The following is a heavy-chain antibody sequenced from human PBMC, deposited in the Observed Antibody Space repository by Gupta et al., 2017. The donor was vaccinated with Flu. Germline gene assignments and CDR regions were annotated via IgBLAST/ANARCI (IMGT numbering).Heavy chain of an antibody. D-gene: IGHD2-2*01. J-gene: IGHJ4*02. CDR1: GFPFSSRW. Sequence: EGLLVQSGGGLVHPGGSLRLSCAASGFPFSSRWMVWVRQAPGKGLVWVARINPQGTITHYAEAVKGRFTTSRDNARNTVFLQMYSLTPDDTAIYYCAKEQWAMPEVWGQGARLTVSS. CDR2: INPQGTIT. V-gene: IGHV3-74*01. CDR3: AKEQWAMPEV.